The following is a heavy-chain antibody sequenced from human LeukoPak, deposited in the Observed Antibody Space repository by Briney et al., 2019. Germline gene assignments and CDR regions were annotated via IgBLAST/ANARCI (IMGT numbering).Heavy chain of an antibody. CDR2: IKQDGSEK. D-gene: IGHD3-16*02. Sequence: GGSLRLSCAASGFTFSSYWMSWVRQAPGKGLEWVANIKQDGSEKYYVDSVKGRFTISRDNSKNTLYLQMNSLRAEDTAVYYCAKDIGVFKRSLAWGQGTLVTVSS. J-gene: IGHJ5*02. V-gene: IGHV3-7*01. CDR1: GFTFSSYW. CDR3: AKDIGVFKRSLA.